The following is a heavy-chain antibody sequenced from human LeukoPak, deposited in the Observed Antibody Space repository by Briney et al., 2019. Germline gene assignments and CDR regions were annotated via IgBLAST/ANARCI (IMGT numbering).Heavy chain of an antibody. CDR3: ARGLAGYSGGDDAFDI. J-gene: IGHJ3*02. Sequence: PSETLSLTCAVYGGSFSGYYWSWIRQPPGKGLEWMGYIHHSGSTNYNPSLKSRLAMSVDKSKNQFSLKLSSLTAADTAVYYCARGLAGYSGGDDAFDIWGQGTMVTVSS. CDR2: IHHSGST. V-gene: IGHV4-34*10. D-gene: IGHD6-19*01. CDR1: GGSFSGYY.